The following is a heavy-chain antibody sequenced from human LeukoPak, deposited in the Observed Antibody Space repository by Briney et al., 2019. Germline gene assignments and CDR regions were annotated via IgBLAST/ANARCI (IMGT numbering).Heavy chain of an antibody. CDR1: GGTFSSYA. Sequence: SVKVSCKASGGTFSSYAISWVRQAPGQGLEWMGGIIPIFGTAIYAQKFQGRVTMTEDTSTDTAYMELSSLRSEDTAVYYCATKYSSSWGVNFDYWGQGTLVTVSS. J-gene: IGHJ4*02. D-gene: IGHD6-13*01. CDR2: IIPIFGTA. CDR3: ATKYSSSWGVNFDY. V-gene: IGHV1-69*06.